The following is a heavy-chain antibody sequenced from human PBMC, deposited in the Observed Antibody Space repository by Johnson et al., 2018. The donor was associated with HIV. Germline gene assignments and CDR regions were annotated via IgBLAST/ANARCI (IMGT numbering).Heavy chain of an antibody. CDR1: GFTFSNAC. V-gene: IGHV3-33*08. Sequence: QVQLVESGGGLVQPGGSLRLSCEASGFTFSNACMSWVRQAPGKGLEWVAVIWYDGSKTYYADSVKGRFTISRDNSKNTLYLQMNSLRAEDTAVYYCARDRWLGDAFDIWGQGTMVTVSS. CDR2: IWYDGSKT. J-gene: IGHJ3*02. CDR3: ARDRWLGDAFDI. D-gene: IGHD6-19*01.